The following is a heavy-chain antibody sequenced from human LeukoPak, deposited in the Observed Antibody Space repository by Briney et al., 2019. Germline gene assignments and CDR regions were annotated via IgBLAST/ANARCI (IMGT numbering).Heavy chain of an antibody. D-gene: IGHD6-19*01. J-gene: IGHJ4*02. Sequence: PGGSLRLSCAASGFTFSSYGMHWVRQAPGKGLEWVAVISYDGSNKYYADSVKGRFTISRDNSKNTLYLQMNSLRAEDTAVYYCANLDDSSVWPFDYWGQGTLVTVSS. V-gene: IGHV3-30*18. CDR1: GFTFSSYG. CDR2: ISYDGSNK. CDR3: ANLDDSSVWPFDY.